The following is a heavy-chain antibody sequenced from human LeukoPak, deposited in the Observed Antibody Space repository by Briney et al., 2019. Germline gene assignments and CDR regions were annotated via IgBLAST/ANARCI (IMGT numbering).Heavy chain of an antibody. CDR1: GFTLSIHC. CDR3: ARGKAAGGYSGYGLDAFDI. Sequence: GGSLTPSCAASGFTLSIHCMDWVRQVPDKVMGWVAVLWDDGITKHYEDSVQGRFNICRDNSKNTLYLQMNSLRAEDTAVYYCARGKAAGGYSGYGLDAFDIWGQGTMVTVSS. D-gene: IGHD5-12*01. V-gene: IGHV3-33*01. J-gene: IGHJ3*02. CDR2: LWDDGITK.